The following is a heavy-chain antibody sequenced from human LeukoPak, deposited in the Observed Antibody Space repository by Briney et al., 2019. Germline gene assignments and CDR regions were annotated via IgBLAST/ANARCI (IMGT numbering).Heavy chain of an antibody. Sequence: PGRSLRLSCAASGFTFSSYGMHWVRQAPGKGLEWVAFIRYDGSNKYYADSVKGRFTISRDNSKNTLYLQMNSLRAEDTAVYYCAKTYGSGSSYYYMDVWGKGTTVTISS. CDR2: IRYDGSNK. D-gene: IGHD3-10*01. V-gene: IGHV3-30*02. CDR1: GFTFSSYG. CDR3: AKTYGSGSSYYYMDV. J-gene: IGHJ6*03.